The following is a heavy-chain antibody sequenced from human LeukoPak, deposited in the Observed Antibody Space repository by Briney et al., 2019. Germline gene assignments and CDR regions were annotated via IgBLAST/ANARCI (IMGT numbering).Heavy chain of an antibody. D-gene: IGHD3-9*01. CDR2: IYYSGST. CDR1: GGSISSSSYY. CDR3: ASGDYDILTGYEYYFDY. V-gene: IGHV4-39*07. Sequence: SETLSLTCTVSGGSISSSSYYWGWIRQPPGKGLEWIGSIYYSGSTYYNPSLKSRDTISVDTSKNQFSLKLSSVTAADTAVYYCASGDYDILTGYEYYFDYWGQGTLVTVSS. J-gene: IGHJ4*02.